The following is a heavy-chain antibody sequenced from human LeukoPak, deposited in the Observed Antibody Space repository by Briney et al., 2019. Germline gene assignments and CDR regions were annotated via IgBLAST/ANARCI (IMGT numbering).Heavy chain of an antibody. Sequence: GGSLRLSCAASGFNVNSYYMSWVRQAPGKGLEWVAVISYDGSNKYYADSVKGRFTISRDNSKNTLYLQMNSLRAEDTAVYYCASGSGWYNGMDVWGQGTTVTVSS. CDR3: ASGSGWYNGMDV. D-gene: IGHD6-19*01. CDR1: GFNVNSYY. V-gene: IGHV3-30-3*01. CDR2: ISYDGSNK. J-gene: IGHJ6*02.